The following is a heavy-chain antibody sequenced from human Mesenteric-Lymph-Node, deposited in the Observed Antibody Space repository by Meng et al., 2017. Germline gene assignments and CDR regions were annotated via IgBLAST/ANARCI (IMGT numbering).Heavy chain of an antibody. CDR2: INAANGDT. Sequence: ASVKVSCKTPGYTFSTNAMHWVRQAPGQRLEWMGWINAANGDTKYSQNFQGRITITTDTSASTACMELSSLRSEDTAVYYCASEGKPRFLEWLGAFDIWGQGTMVTVSS. D-gene: IGHD3-3*01. CDR3: ASEGKPRFLEWLGAFDI. V-gene: IGHV1-3*01. CDR1: GYTFSTNA. J-gene: IGHJ3*02.